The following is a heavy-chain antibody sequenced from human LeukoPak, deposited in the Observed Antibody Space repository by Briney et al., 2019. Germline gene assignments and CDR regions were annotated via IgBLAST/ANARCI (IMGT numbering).Heavy chain of an antibody. Sequence: GGSLRLSCAASGFTFSDYSMHWVRQAPGKGLEWVSCISSTSSYIYYADSVRGRFTISRDNAKNSLYLQMNSLRAEDTAVYYCARGQLWQTGWFDPWGQGTLVTVSS. CDR2: ISSTSSYI. CDR1: GFTFSDYS. D-gene: IGHD5-18*01. CDR3: ARGQLWQTGWFDP. V-gene: IGHV3-21*01. J-gene: IGHJ5*02.